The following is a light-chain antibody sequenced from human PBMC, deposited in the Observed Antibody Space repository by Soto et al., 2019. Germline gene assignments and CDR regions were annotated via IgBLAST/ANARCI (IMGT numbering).Light chain of an antibody. CDR2: GTS. CDR1: QSISRN. J-gene: IGKJ5*01. Sequence: IVMTQSPATLSVSPGEGGTLSCRASQSISRNLAWYQQKPGQAPRLLIYGTSTRATGIPARFGGSGSGTDFTLTISSLEPEDFAVYYCQQRQYWPPITFGQGRLLEIK. CDR3: QQRQYWPPIT. V-gene: IGKV3-15*01.